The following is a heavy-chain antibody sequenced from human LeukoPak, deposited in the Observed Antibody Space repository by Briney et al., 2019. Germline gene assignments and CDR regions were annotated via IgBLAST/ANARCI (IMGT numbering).Heavy chain of an antibody. CDR1: GFTFSDYY. Sequence: PGGSLRLSCAASGFTFSDYYMSWIRQAPGKGLEWVSYISSSSSYTNYADSVKGRFTISRDNAKNSLYLQMNSLRAEDTAVYYCAREIDTGDTAVNPFDYWGQGTLVTVSS. V-gene: IGHV3-11*06. D-gene: IGHD5-18*01. CDR3: AREIDTGDTAVNPFDY. J-gene: IGHJ4*02. CDR2: ISSSSSYT.